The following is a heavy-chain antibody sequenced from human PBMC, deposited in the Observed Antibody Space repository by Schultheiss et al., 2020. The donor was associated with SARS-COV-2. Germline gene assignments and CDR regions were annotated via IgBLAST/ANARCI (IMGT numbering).Heavy chain of an antibody. CDR2: IYYSGST. D-gene: IGHD1-1*01. Sequence: SETLSLTCTVSGGSISSYYWSWIRQPPGKGLEWIGYIYYSGSTYYNPSLKSRVTISVDTSKTQFSLKVRSVTAADTAVYYCARQTGATPKFDFWGQGTLVTVSS. CDR3: ARQTGATPKFDF. CDR1: GGSISSYY. V-gene: IGHV4-59*08. J-gene: IGHJ4*02.